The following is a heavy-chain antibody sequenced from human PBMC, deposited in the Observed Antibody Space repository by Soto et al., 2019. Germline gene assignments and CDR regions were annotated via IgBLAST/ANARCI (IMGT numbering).Heavy chain of an antibody. Sequence: GGSLRLSCAASGFTFSSYWMSWVRQAPGKGLEWVANIKQDGSEKYYVDSVKGRFTISRDNAKNSLYLQMNSLRAEDTAVYYCARRTGYHSYYFDYWGQGTLVTVSS. CDR3: ARRTGYHSYYFDY. CDR2: IKQDGSEK. CDR1: GFTFSSYW. D-gene: IGHD3-9*01. V-gene: IGHV3-7*01. J-gene: IGHJ4*02.